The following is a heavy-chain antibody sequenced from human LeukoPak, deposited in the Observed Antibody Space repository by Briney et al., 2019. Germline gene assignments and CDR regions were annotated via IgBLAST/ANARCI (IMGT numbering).Heavy chain of an antibody. V-gene: IGHV1-69*01. CDR1: GGTFSSYA. D-gene: IGHD3-10*01. J-gene: IGHJ4*02. Sequence: SVKVSCKASGGTFSSYAISWVRQAPGQGLEWMGGITPIFGTANYAQKFQGRVTITADESTSTAYMELSSLRSEDTAVYYCASSPERLVDYYGSGSSYYFDYWGQGTLVTVSS. CDR3: ASSPERLVDYYGSGSSYYFDY. CDR2: ITPIFGTA.